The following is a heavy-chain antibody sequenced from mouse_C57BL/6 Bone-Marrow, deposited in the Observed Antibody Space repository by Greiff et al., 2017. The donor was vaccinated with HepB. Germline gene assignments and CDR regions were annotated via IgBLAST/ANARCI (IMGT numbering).Heavy chain of an antibody. CDR2: INPNNGGT. Sequence: EVQLQESGPELVKPGASVKIPCKASGYTFTDYNMDWVKQSHGKSLEWIGDINPNNGGTIYNQKFKGKATLTVDKSSSTAYMELRSLTSEDTAVYYCARDYGSSGDWYFDVWGTGTTVTVSS. CDR1: GYTFTDYN. D-gene: IGHD1-1*01. V-gene: IGHV1-18*01. CDR3: ARDYGSSGDWYFDV. J-gene: IGHJ1*03.